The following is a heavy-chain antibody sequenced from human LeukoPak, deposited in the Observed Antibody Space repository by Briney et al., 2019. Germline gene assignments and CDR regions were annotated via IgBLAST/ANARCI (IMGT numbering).Heavy chain of an antibody. CDR3: ARHFTQSHVIRPAAYGMDV. Sequence: GGSLRLSCAASGFTFRNYAMHWLRQAPGEGLGWLAVVSYDGIDTYYADSVKGRFSISRDNSKNTLYLQMNSLRAADTAVYYCARHFTQSHVIRPAAYGMDVWGQGTTVTVSS. V-gene: IGHV3-30-3*01. CDR2: VSYDGIDT. D-gene: IGHD3-16*02. J-gene: IGHJ6*02. CDR1: GFTFRNYA.